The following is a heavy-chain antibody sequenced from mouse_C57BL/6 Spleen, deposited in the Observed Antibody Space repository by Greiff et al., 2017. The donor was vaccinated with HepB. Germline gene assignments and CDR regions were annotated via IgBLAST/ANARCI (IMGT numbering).Heavy chain of an antibody. CDR2: IDPEDGDT. D-gene: IGHD1-1*01. V-gene: IGHV14-1*01. CDR3: TDYYGSSSYWYFDV. Sequence: EVQLQQSGAELVRPGASVKLSCTASGFNIKDYYMHWVKQRPEQGLEWIGRIDPEDGDTEYAPKFQGKATMTADTSSNTAYLQLSSLTSEDTAVYYCTDYYGSSSYWYFDVWGTGTTVTVSS. CDR1: GFNIKDYY. J-gene: IGHJ1*03.